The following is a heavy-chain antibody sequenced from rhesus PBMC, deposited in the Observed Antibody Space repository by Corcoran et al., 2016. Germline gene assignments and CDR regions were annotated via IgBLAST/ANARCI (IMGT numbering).Heavy chain of an antibody. D-gene: IGHD5-12*01. CDR3: ATDRGYSYSYSFDD. CDR2: IYGRSTST. V-gene: IGHV4S10*01. J-gene: IGHJ4*01. Sequence: QVQLQESGPGVVKPSETLSLTCAVSGGSISDSYRWRWIRQPHWKGLEWIGYIYGRSTSTNYNPSLKSRVTMSKDTSKNQFSLKLSSVTAADTAVYYCATDRGYSYSYSFDDWGQGVLVTVSS. CDR1: GGSISDSYR.